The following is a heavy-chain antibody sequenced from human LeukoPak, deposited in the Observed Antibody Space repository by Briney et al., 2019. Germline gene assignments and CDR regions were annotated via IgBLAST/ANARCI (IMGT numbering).Heavy chain of an antibody. D-gene: IGHD6-19*01. CDR3: ARGAVAGSDAFDI. V-gene: IGHV4-4*07. CDR2: IYTSGST. Sequence: IGRIYTSGSTNYNPSLKSRVTMSVDTSKNQFSLKLSSVTAADTAVYYCARGAVAGSDAFDIWGQGTMVTVSS. J-gene: IGHJ3*02.